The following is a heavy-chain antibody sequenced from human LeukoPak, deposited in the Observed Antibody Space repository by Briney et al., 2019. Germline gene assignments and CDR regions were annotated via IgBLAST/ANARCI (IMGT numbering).Heavy chain of an antibody. CDR1: GFTFSDHN. V-gene: IGHV3-72*01. CDR2: SRDKANSYTT. J-gene: IGHJ3*02. Sequence: GGSLRLSXAASGFTFSDHNMNWVRQVPGKGLAWVGRSRDKANSYTTEYAASVKGRFTISRNDSKNSLYLQMNSLKTEDTAVYYCARERWRLGSYHDAFDIWGQGTMVTASS. CDR3: ARERWRLGSYHDAFDI. D-gene: IGHD1-26*01.